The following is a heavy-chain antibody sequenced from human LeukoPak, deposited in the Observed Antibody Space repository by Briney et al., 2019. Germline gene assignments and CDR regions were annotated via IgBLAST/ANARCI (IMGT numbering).Heavy chain of an antibody. CDR2: INHSGST. Sequence: SETLSLTCAVYGGSFSGYYWSWIRQPPGKGLEWIGEINHSGSTNYNPSLKSRVTISVDTSKNQFSLKLSPVTAADTAVYYCARGSQSLGYCSGGSCRAKIFDYWGQGTLVTVSS. CDR1: GGSFSGYY. D-gene: IGHD2-15*01. V-gene: IGHV4-34*01. J-gene: IGHJ4*02. CDR3: ARGSQSLGYCSGGSCRAKIFDY.